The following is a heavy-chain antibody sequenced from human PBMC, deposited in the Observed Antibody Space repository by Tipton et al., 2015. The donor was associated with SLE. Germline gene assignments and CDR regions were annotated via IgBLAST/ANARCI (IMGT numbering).Heavy chain of an antibody. J-gene: IGHJ6*03. CDR2: IFSSGST. CDR1: GDSINSGRYY. V-gene: IGHV4-61*02. D-gene: IGHD1-26*01. Sequence: TLSLTCTVSGDSINSGRYYWTWIRQPAGKGLEWIGRIFSSGSTTYSPSLKGQVSISLDPSKNQFSLRLNSVTAADTAVYYCAREDSSREDPPLVTPYYYYYSYMDVWGKGTTVTVSS. CDR3: AREDSSREDPPLVTPYYYYYSYMDV.